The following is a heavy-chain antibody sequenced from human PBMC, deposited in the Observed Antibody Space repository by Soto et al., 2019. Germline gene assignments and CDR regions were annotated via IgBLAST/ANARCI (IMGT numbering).Heavy chain of an antibody. J-gene: IGHJ6*02. V-gene: IGHV3-23*01. D-gene: IGHD3-3*01. CDR1: GFTFSSYA. CDR2: ISGSGGST. Sequence: GGSLRLSCAASGFTFSSYAMSWVRQAPGKGLEWVSAISGSGGSTYYADSVKGRFTISRDNSKNTLYLQMNSLRAEDTAVYYCATFPATNLLRFLEWLSPNYGMDVWGQGTTVTVSS. CDR3: ATFPATNLLRFLEWLSPNYGMDV.